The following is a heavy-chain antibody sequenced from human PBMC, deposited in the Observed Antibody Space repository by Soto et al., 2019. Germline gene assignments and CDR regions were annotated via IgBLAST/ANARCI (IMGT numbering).Heavy chain of an antibody. D-gene: IGHD3-22*01. CDR1: GYTFTSYY. CDR2: INPSGGST. CDR3: ARDLSDDSSGYYPSY. Sequence: GASVKVSCKASGYTFTSYYMHWVRQAPGQGLEWMGIINPSGGSTSYAQKFQGRVTMTRDTSTSTVYMELSSLRSEDTAVYYCARDLSDDSSGYYPSYWGQGTLVTVSS. V-gene: IGHV1-46*01. J-gene: IGHJ4*02.